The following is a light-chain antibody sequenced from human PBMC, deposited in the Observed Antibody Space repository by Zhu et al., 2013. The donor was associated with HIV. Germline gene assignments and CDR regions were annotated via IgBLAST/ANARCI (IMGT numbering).Light chain of an antibody. CDR3: ATWDFRLSAV. CDR1: SSNIENNY. Sequence: QSVLTQPPSVSAAPGQKVTISCSGSSSNIENNYVCWYQHLPGTAPKFLIYDNNKRFSGIPDRFSGSKSATSATLGITGLQTGDEADYYCATWDFRLSAVFGGGTKLTVL. V-gene: IGLV1-51*01. J-gene: IGLJ3*02. CDR2: DNN.